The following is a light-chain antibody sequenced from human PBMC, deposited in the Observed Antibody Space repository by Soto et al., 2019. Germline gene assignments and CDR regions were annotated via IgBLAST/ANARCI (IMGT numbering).Light chain of an antibody. Sequence: EVVLTQSPATLSVSPGERVTLSCRASQSVNDNLAWYQQKPGQAPRLLIYGASTRATAFPARFSGSWSGTEFTLTINSLQSEDFAVYYCQQYDNWPITFGQGTRLEIK. J-gene: IGKJ5*01. V-gene: IGKV3-15*01. CDR1: QSVNDN. CDR2: GAS. CDR3: QQYDNWPIT.